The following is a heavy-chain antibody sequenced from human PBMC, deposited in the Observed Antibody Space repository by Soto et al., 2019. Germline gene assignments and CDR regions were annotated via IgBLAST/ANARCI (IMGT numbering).Heavy chain of an antibody. D-gene: IGHD6-19*01. V-gene: IGHV2-70*11. CDR2: IDWDDDK. CDR3: TRIPMALAVPGYYYYGVDV. Sequence: GPTLVNPTQTLTLTCTFSGFSLSTSGMCVSWIRQPPGKALEWLARIDWDDDKYYSTSLKTRLTISRDTSKNQVVLTMTNMDPVDTATYYCTRIPMALAVPGYYYYGVDVWGHGTTVTVSS. J-gene: IGHJ6*02. CDR1: GFSLSTSGMC.